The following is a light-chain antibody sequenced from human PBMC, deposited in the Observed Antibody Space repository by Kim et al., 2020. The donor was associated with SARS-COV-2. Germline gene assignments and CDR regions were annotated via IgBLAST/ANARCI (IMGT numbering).Light chain of an antibody. CDR1: SHRSYY. J-gene: IGLJ2*01. V-gene: IGLV3-19*01. CDR2: GKT. Sequence: VALGQTVRLTCQGDSHRSYYASWDQQKQGQAPVLVIYGKTNRPSGIPDRFSGSSSGNTASLTITGAQAEDEADYYCNSRDSSGNVVFGGGTQLTVL. CDR3: NSRDSSGNVV.